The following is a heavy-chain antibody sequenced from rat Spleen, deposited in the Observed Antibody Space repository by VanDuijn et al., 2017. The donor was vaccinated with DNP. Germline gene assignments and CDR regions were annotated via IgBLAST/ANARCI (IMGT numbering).Heavy chain of an antibody. D-gene: IGHD1-12*03. J-gene: IGHJ1*01. Sequence: QVQLKESGPGLVQPSQTLSLTCTVSGFPLTSNSVHWVRQPPGKGLEWVGTIWSGGSTDYNSGLKSRVSISRDTSKNQVFLKMNSLQMQDTAIYFCTSPGLYYEGYSTYWYFDFWGPGTMVTVSS. CDR2: IWSGGST. CDR3: TSPGLYYEGYSTYWYFDF. CDR1: GFPLTSNS. V-gene: IGHV2-1*01.